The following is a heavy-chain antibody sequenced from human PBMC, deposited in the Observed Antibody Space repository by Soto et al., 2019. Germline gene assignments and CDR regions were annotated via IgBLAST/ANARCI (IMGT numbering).Heavy chain of an antibody. CDR1: GFTFSSYA. V-gene: IGHV3-30-3*01. D-gene: IGHD3-3*01. Sequence: PGGSLRLCCAASGFTFSSYAMHWVRQAPGKGLEWVAVISYDGSNKYYTDSVKGRFTISRDNSKNTLYLQMNSLRAEDTAVYYCATSCSGYDETIDYWGQRTLVTVSS. J-gene: IGHJ4*02. CDR3: ATSCSGYDETIDY. CDR2: ISYDGSNK.